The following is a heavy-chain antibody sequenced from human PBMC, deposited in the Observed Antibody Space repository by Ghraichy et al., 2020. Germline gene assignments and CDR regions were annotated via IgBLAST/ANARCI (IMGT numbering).Heavy chain of an antibody. CDR2: ISGPSTYT. D-gene: IGHD6-13*01. CDR3: ARCGPEAGECDY. V-gene: IGHV3-11*06. CDR1: GFTFSDYF. Sequence: GGSLRLSCAASGFTFSDYFMSWIRQAPGKGLEFLSYISGPSTYTDYAASVKGPFTISRDNAKNSLYLQMNSLRVEDTAVYYCARCGPEAGECDYWGREPWSPSPQ. J-gene: IGHJ4*02.